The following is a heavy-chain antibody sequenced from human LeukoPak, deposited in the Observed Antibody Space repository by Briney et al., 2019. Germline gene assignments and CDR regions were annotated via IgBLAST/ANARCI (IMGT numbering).Heavy chain of an antibody. CDR2: INWNGGIT. CDR1: GFTFVDYG. V-gene: IGHV3-20*04. D-gene: IGHD3-22*01. J-gene: IGHJ4*02. Sequence: GGSLRLSCATSGFTFVDYGLSWVRQAPGKGLEWLSAINWNGGITEYADSVKGRFTISRDNAKNSLYLQMDSLRAEDTAVYYCGMRGLTFDWGQGTLVTVSS. CDR3: GMRGLTFD.